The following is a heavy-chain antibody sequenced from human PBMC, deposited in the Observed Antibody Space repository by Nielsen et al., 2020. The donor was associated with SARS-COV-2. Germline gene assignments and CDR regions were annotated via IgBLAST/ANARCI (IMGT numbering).Heavy chain of an antibody. J-gene: IGHJ6*03. CDR2: IYYSGST. CDR3: ARHNYDFWSGYYNYYYYYMDV. D-gene: IGHD3-3*01. Sequence: WIRQPPGKGLEWIGYIYYSGSTYYNPSLKSRVTISVDTSKNQFSLKLSSVTAADTAVYYCARHNYDFWSGYYNYYYYYMDVWGKGTTVPSP. V-gene: IGHV4-61*07.